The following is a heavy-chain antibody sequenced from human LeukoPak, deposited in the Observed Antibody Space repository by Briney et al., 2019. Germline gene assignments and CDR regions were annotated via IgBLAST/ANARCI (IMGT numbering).Heavy chain of an antibody. D-gene: IGHD1-26*01. J-gene: IGHJ3*02. CDR2: FKSKAAGGTT. Sequence: PGGSLRLSCAASGFTFSVTWMSWVRQAPGRGLEWVGRFKSKAAGGTTDYAAPVAGRFTISRDDSKNMLYLQMNNLKTEDTAVYYCTRGAPQADVFYIWGQGTMVTVSS. CDR3: TRGAPQADVFYI. V-gene: IGHV3-15*01. CDR1: GFTFSVTW.